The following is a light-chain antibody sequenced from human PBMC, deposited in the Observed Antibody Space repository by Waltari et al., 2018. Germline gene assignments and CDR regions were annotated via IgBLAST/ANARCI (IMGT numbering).Light chain of an antibody. J-gene: IGLJ1*01. CDR1: SRDIDRFKS. V-gene: IGLV2-14*03. CDR2: DAK. Sequence: HSVLAKPASVVGSPAQSVTLYCPGISRDIDRFKSVSWFQQHPGKTPKLILYDAKFRPSRFSNRFSASKSGNTASLTISGLQADDEADYYSSSYVYSNFGSGTKVTVL. CDR3: SSYVYSN.